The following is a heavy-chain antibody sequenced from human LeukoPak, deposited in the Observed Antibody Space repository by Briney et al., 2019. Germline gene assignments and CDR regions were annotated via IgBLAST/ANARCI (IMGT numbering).Heavy chain of an antibody. J-gene: IGHJ4*02. CDR2: MSPNSGST. CDR3: ARDRGTAYDAAGGY. CDR1: GYTSTSYD. D-gene: IGHD5-12*01. Sequence: ASVKVSCRASGYTSTSYDIFWVRQATGQGLEWMGWMSPNSGSTGSAQKFQGRITMTRDTSISTAYMELSSLRSDDTAVYFCARDRGTAYDAAGGYWGQGTLVTVSS. V-gene: IGHV1-8*01.